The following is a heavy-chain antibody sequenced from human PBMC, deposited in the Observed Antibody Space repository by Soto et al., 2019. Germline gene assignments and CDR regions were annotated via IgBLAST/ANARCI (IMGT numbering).Heavy chain of an antibody. J-gene: IGHJ3*01. V-gene: IGHV2-5*02. CDR1: GFSLSTYGVG. Sequence: QITLKESGPTLVKPTQTLTLTCTFSGFSLSTYGVGVGWIRQPPGKALEWLAIIYWDHDQYFSPSLKDRLSLSNDTSTNQVVLTMTSMGPVDTATYFCAHFVRTFDVWGHGTVVTVSS. D-gene: IGHD3-10*02. CDR2: IYWDHDQ. CDR3: AHFVRTFDV.